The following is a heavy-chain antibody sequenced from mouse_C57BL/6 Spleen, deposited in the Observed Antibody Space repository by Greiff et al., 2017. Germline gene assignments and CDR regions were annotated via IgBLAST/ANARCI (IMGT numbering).Heavy chain of an antibody. CDR3: ARNTYYSGMDY. J-gene: IGHJ4*01. V-gene: IGHV5-17*01. Sequence: DVMLVESGGGLVKPGGSLKLSCAASGFPFSDYGMHWVRQAPEKGLEWVAYISSGSSTIYYADTVKGRFTISRDNAKNTLFLQMTSLRSEDTAMYYCARNTYYSGMDYWGQGTSVTVSS. CDR2: ISSGSSTI. CDR1: GFPFSDYG. D-gene: IGHD2-12*01.